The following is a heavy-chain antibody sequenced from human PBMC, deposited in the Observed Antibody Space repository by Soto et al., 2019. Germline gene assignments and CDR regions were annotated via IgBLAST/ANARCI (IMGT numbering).Heavy chain of an antibody. V-gene: IGHV3-30-3*01. Sequence: GGSLRLSCAASGFTFSSYAMHWVRQAPGKGLEWVAVISYDGSNKYYADSVKGRFTISRDNSKNTLYLQMNSLRAEDTAVYYCAREELGYCSGGSCYSYYFDYWGQGTLVPVSS. CDR1: GFTFSSYA. CDR2: ISYDGSNK. CDR3: AREELGYCSGGSCYSYYFDY. D-gene: IGHD2-15*01. J-gene: IGHJ4*02.